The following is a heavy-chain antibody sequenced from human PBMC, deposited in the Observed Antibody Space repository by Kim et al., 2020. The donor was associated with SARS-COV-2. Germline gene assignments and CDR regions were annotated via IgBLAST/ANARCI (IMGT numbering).Heavy chain of an antibody. D-gene: IGHD3-9*01. Sequence: SETLSLTCTVSGGSISSGGYYWSWIRQHPGKGLEWIGYIYYSGSTYYNPSLKSRVTISVDTSKNQFSLKLSSVTAADTAVYYCARAGQYYDILTGYYPDAFDIWGQGTMVTVSS. V-gene: IGHV4-31*03. CDR2: IYYSGST. CDR1: GGSISSGGYY. CDR3: ARAGQYYDILTGYYPDAFDI. J-gene: IGHJ3*02.